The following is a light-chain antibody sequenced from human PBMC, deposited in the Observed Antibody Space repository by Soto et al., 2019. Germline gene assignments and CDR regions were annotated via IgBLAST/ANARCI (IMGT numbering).Light chain of an antibody. J-gene: IGKJ3*01. V-gene: IGKV3-11*01. CDR2: DAS. CDR3: QQRSNWPPGIT. CDR1: QSVSSY. Sequence: EIVLTQSPATLSLSPGERATLSCRASQSVSSYLAWYQQKPGQAPRLLIYDASNRATRIPARFSGSGSGTDFTLTISSLEPEDFAVYYCQQRSNWPPGITFGPGTKVDIK.